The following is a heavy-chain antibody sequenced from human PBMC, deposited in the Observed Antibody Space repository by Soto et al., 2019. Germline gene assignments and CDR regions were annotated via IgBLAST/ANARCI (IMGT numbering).Heavy chain of an antibody. V-gene: IGHV4-30-2*01. CDR2: IYHSGST. D-gene: IGHD3-22*01. Sequence: PSETLSLTCAVSGGSISSGGYSWSWIRQPPGKGLEWIGYIYHSGSTYYNPSLKSRVTISVDRSKNQFSLKLSSVTAADTAVYYCARGRNTKYYYESSGYTLDYWGQGTLVTVSS. J-gene: IGHJ4*02. CDR3: ARGRNTKYYYESSGYTLDY. CDR1: GGSISSGGYS.